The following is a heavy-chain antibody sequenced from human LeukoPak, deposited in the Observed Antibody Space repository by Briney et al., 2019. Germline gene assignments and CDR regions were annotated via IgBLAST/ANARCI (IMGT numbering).Heavy chain of an antibody. Sequence: GESLKISCQGSGYSFTSYWIGWVRQTPGKGLGWMGIIYPGDSDTRYSPSFQGQVTISADKSISTAYLQWSSLKASDTAMYYCARRREAAGTLNWFDPWGQGTLVTVSS. CDR3: ARRREAAGTLNWFDP. CDR2: IYPGDSDT. J-gene: IGHJ5*02. V-gene: IGHV5-51*01. D-gene: IGHD6-13*01. CDR1: GYSFTSYW.